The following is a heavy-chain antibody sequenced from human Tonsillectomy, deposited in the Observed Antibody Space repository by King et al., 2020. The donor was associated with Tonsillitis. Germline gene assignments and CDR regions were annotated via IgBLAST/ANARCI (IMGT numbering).Heavy chain of an antibody. J-gene: IGHJ4*02. D-gene: IGHD6-13*01. V-gene: IGHV1-69*12. CDR3: ARLNIVVSSWYILDY. CDR2: VIPLFTTA. CDR1: GGNFSHYA. Sequence: QLVQSGTDVRKPGSSVKVSCTASGGNFSHYAINWVRQVPGQALEWMGGVIPLFTTANYAPKFQGRLTITADDSTKTAYMDLSSLTSDDTAIYYCARLNIVVSSWYILDYWGQGTLVTVSS.